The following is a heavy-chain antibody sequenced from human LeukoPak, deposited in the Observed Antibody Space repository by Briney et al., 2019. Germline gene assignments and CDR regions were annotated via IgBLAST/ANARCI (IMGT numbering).Heavy chain of an antibody. CDR1: GYTFTGYY. V-gene: IGHV1-2*02. CDR3: ARFNGAHFDY. Sequence: ASVKVSCKASGYTFTGYYIHWMRQAPGQGLEWMGWIKPNSGATNVAQKFQGRVTMTRDTSTSTVYMELSSLRSEDTAVYYCARFNGAHFDYWGQGTLVTVSS. D-gene: IGHD1-26*01. CDR2: IKPNSGAT. J-gene: IGHJ4*02.